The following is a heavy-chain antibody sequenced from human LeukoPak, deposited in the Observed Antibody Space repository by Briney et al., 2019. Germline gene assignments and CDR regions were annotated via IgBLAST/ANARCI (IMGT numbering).Heavy chain of an antibody. Sequence: GRSLRLSCAASGFTFSSYGMHWVRQAPGKGLEWVAVISYDGSNKYYADSVKGRFTISRDNSKNTLYLQMNSLRAEDTAVYYCAKALTGNYAFDIWGQGTMVTVSS. V-gene: IGHV3-30*18. CDR1: GFTFSSYG. J-gene: IGHJ3*02. CDR3: AKALTGNYAFDI. D-gene: IGHD1-20*01. CDR2: ISYDGSNK.